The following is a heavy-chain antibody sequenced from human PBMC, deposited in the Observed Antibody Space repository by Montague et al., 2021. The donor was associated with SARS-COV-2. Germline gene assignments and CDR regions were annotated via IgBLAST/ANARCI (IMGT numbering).Heavy chain of an antibody. J-gene: IGHJ6*02. CDR3: ARDLGLVPAMVYYYYYGMDV. Sequence: SMRFSCAASGFTFSSYSMNWVRQAPGKGLEWVSYISSSSSTIYYADSVKGRFTISRDNAKNSLYLQMNSLRDEDTAVYYCARDLGLVPAMVYYYYYGMDVWGQGTTVTVSS. CDR2: ISSSSSTI. CDR1: GFTFSSYS. D-gene: IGHD5-18*01. V-gene: IGHV3-48*02.